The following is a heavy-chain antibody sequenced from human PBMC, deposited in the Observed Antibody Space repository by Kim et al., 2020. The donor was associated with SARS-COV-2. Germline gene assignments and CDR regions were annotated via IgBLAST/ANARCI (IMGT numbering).Heavy chain of an antibody. D-gene: IGHD6-19*01. V-gene: IGHV3-7*01. CDR2: IKQDGSEK. J-gene: IGHJ6*02. CDR3: ARDPEVAVAYGMDV. CDR1: GFTFSSYW. Sequence: GGSLRLSCAASGFTFSSYWMSWVRQAPGKGLEWVANIKQDGSEKYYVDSVKGRFTISRDNAKNSLYLQMNSLRAEDTAVYYCARDPEVAVAYGMDVWGQGTTVTVSS.